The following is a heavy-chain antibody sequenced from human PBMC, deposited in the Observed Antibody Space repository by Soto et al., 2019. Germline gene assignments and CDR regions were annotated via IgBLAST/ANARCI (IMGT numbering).Heavy chain of an antibody. J-gene: IGHJ4*02. Sequence: PSETLSLTCAVSGGSISSSNWWSWVSQPPGKGLEWIGEIYHSGSTNYNPSLKSRVTISVDKSKNQFSLKLSSVTAADTAVYYCARRGSTVTNDNSFDYWGQGALVTVSS. V-gene: IGHV4-4*02. CDR1: GGSISSSNW. D-gene: IGHD4-17*01. CDR3: ARRGSTVTNDNSFDY. CDR2: IYHSGST.